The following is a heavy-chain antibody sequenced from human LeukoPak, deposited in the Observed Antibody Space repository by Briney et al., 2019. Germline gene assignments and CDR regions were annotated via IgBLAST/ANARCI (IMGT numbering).Heavy chain of an antibody. CDR1: GFTFSGSW. V-gene: IGHV3-74*01. J-gene: IGHJ4*02. CDR3: ARATSWYGY. D-gene: IGHD6-13*01. Sequence: GGSLRLSCAASGFTFSGSWMHWVRQAPGKGLVWVTRINSDGGATTYADSVKGRFTISRDNAKNTLYLQMNSLRAEDTAVYYGARATSWYGYWGQGTLVTVSS. CDR2: INSDGGAT.